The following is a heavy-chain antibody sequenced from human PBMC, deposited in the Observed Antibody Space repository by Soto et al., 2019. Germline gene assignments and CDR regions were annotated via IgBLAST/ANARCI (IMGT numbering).Heavy chain of an antibody. CDR1: GDSISSVGYY. D-gene: IGHD2-2*01. Sequence: QVQLQESGPGLVKPSQTLSLTCTVSGDSISSVGYYWSWIHHHPGKGLEWIGYIYYSGNTYYNPSLQSRVTISADTSKNHFSLKLTSITAADAAVYYCARVRCSSSSCTNFDFWGQGTLVTVSS. CDR3: ARVRCSSSSCTNFDF. CDR2: IYYSGNT. V-gene: IGHV4-31*03. J-gene: IGHJ4*02.